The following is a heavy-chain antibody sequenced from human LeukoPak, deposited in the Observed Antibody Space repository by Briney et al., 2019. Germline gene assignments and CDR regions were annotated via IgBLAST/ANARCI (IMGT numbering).Heavy chain of an antibody. Sequence: ASVKVSCKASGYTFTSYYMHWVRQAPGQGLEWMGWMNPNSGNTGYAQKFQGRVTMTRNTSISTAYMELSSLRSEDTAVYYCAVDYGDYDIGYWGQGTLVTVSS. J-gene: IGHJ4*02. D-gene: IGHD4-17*01. CDR3: AVDYGDYDIGY. V-gene: IGHV1-8*02. CDR2: MNPNSGNT. CDR1: GYTFTSYY.